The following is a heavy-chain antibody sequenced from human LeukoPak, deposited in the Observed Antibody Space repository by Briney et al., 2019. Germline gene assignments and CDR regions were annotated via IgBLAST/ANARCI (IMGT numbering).Heavy chain of an antibody. CDR1: GGTFSSYA. CDR3: AITDGYSGYELFDY. J-gene: IGHJ4*02. D-gene: IGHD5-12*01. V-gene: IGHV1-69*05. Sequence: SVKVSCKASGGTFSSYAISWVRRAPGQGHEWMGGIIPIFGTANYAQKFQGRVTITTDESTSTAYMELSSLRSEDTAVYYCAITDGYSGYELFDYWGQGTPVTVSS. CDR2: IIPIFGTA.